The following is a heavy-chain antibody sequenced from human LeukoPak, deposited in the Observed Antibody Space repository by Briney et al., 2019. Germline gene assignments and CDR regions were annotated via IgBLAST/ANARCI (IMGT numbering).Heavy chain of an antibody. CDR2: ISYSGRT. Sequence: PSETLSLTCTLSGGSISCYYWSWIRQPPGKGLEWIGYISYSGRTSYSPSLRSRVTISVATSKNQFSLKLSSVTAADTAMYYCARYAATGGPNWFDPWGPGTLVTVSS. V-gene: IGHV4-59*01. CDR3: ARYAATGGPNWFDP. CDR1: GGSISCYY. J-gene: IGHJ5*02. D-gene: IGHD2-15*01.